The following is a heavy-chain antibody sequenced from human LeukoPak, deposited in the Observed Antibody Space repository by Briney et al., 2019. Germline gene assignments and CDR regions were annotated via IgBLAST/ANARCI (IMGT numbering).Heavy chain of an antibody. D-gene: IGHD7-27*01. V-gene: IGHV3-23*01. J-gene: IGHJ3*02. Sequence: GGSLRLSCAASGFTFSSYAMRWVRQAPGKGLEWVSAISCSGGSTYYADSVKGRFTISRDNSKNTLYLQKNSLRAEDTAGYYCAKGPNGGSWGAFDIGGQGTMVTVSS. CDR2: ISCSGGST. CDR3: AKGPNGGSWGAFDI. CDR1: GFTFSSYA.